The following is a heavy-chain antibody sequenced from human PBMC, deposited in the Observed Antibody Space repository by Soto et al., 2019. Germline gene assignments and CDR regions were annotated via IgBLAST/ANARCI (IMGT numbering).Heavy chain of an antibody. CDR3: AKQGGGRCYLENWFDP. CDR2: ISGSGGST. Sequence: EVQLLESGGGLVQPGGSLRLSCAASGFTFSSYAMSWVRQAPGKGLEWVSAISGSGGSTYYADSVKGRFTISRDNSKNTLYLQMNSLRAEDTAVYYCAKQGGGRCYLENWFDPWGQGTLVTVSS. CDR1: GFTFSSYA. D-gene: IGHD2-15*01. V-gene: IGHV3-23*01. J-gene: IGHJ5*02.